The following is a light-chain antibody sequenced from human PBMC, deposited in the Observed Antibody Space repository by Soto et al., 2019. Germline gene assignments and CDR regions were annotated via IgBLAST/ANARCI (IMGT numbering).Light chain of an antibody. Sequence: EIVLTQSPGTLSLSPGERATLSCRASQSVSSTYIAWYQQNPGRAPRLLIYGASSRATGIPDRFSGSGSGTDFTLTISRLEPEDFAVYFCQQYGGSPPFTFGQGTKVDIK. CDR3: QQYGGSPPFT. CDR2: GAS. CDR1: QSVSSTY. J-gene: IGKJ2*01. V-gene: IGKV3-20*01.